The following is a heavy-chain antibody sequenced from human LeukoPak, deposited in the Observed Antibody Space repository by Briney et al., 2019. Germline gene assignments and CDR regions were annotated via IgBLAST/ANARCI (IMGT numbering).Heavy chain of an antibody. V-gene: IGHV4-31*03. CDR3: ARLQMATTKQPFDY. CDR2: IYYSGST. Sequence: SQTLSLTCTDSGGSISSGGYYWSWIRQHPGKGLEWIGYIYYSGSTYYNPSLKSRVTISVDTSKNQFSLKLSSVTAADTAVYYCARLQMATTKQPFDYWGQGTLVTVSS. CDR1: GGSISSGGYY. D-gene: IGHD1-1*01. J-gene: IGHJ4*02.